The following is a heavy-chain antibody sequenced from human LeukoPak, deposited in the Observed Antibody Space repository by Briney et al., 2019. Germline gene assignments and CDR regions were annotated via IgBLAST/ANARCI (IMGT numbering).Heavy chain of an antibody. J-gene: IGHJ4*02. CDR1: GGSISSGGYS. V-gene: IGHV4-30-2*01. D-gene: IGHD6-19*01. CDR2: IYHSGST. Sequence: SETLSLTCAVSGGSISSGGYSWSWIRQPPGKGLEWIGYIYHSGSTYYNLSLKSRVTISVDTSKNQFSLKLSSVTAADTAVYYCARGQGGGIAVFFDYWGQGTLVTVSS. CDR3: ARGQGGGIAVFFDY.